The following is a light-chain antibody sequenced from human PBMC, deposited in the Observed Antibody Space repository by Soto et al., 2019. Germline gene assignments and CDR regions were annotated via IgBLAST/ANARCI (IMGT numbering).Light chain of an antibody. CDR2: DVS. Sequence: QSALTQPASVSGSPGQSITISCTGTSSDVGGYNYVSWYQQHPGKAPKIMIYDVSNRPSGVSNRFSGSKSGNTASLTISGHQAEDEADYYCSSYTSSSTQVFGTGTKLTVL. V-gene: IGLV2-14*01. J-gene: IGLJ1*01. CDR3: SSYTSSSTQV. CDR1: SSDVGGYNY.